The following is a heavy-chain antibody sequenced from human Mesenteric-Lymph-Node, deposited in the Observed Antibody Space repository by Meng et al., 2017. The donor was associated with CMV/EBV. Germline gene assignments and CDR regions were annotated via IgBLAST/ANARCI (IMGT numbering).Heavy chain of an antibody. J-gene: IGHJ5*02. CDR2: IYHSGST. CDR3: ARWRRGVIIGDNWFDP. D-gene: IGHD3-10*01. Sequence: SETLSLTCTVSGYSISSGYYWGWIRQPPGKGLEWIGSIYHSGSTYYNPSLKSRVTISVDTSKNQFSLKLSSVTAADTAVYYCARWRRGVIIGDNWFDPWGQGTLVTVSS. V-gene: IGHV4-38-2*02. CDR1: GYSISSGYY.